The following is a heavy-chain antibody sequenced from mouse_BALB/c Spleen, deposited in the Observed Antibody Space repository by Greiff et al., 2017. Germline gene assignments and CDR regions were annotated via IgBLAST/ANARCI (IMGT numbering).Heavy chain of an antibody. D-gene: IGHD2-1*01. J-gene: IGHJ2*01. CDR3: ARDRDGNYFDY. CDR2: INSNGGST. Sequence: EVNVVESGGGLVQPGGSLKLSCAASGFTFSSYGMSWVRQTPDKRLELVATINSNGGSTYYPDSVKGRFTISRDNAKNTLYLQMSSLKSEDTAMYYCARDRDGNYFDYWGQGTTLTVSS. V-gene: IGHV5-6-3*01. CDR1: GFTFSSYG.